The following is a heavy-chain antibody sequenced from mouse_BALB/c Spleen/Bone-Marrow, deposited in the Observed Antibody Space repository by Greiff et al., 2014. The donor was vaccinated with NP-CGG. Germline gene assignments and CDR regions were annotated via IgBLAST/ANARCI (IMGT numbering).Heavy chain of an antibody. V-gene: IGHV1-63*02. D-gene: IGHD4-1*01. J-gene: IGHJ2*01. CDR2: IYPGGGYT. CDR1: GYTFTNYW. Sequence: QVQLKESGAELVRPGTSVKISCKASGYTFTNYWLGWVKQRPGHGLEWIGDIYPGGGYTNYNEKFKGKATLTADTSSSTAYMQLSSLTSGDSAVYFCARRGTGVDYWGQGTTLTVSS. CDR3: ARRGTGVDY.